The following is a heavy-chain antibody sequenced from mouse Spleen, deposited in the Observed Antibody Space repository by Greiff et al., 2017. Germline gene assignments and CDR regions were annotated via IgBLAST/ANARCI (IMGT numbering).Heavy chain of an antibody. CDR3: ARGKIWSGAY. Sequence: EVKLQESGPELVKPGASVKISCKASGYSFTDYNMNWVKQSNGKSLEWIGVINPNYGTTSYNQKFKGKATLTVDQSSSTAYMQLNSRTSEAAAVEAGARGKIWSGAYWGQGTLVTVSA. J-gene: IGHJ3*01. D-gene: IGHD1-1*02. CDR1: GYSFTDYN. V-gene: IGHV1-39*01. CDR2: INPNYGTT.